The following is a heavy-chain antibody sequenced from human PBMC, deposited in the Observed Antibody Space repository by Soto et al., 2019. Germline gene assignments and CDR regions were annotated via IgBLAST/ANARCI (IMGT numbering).Heavy chain of an antibody. D-gene: IGHD2-15*01. CDR1: GYTFTSYG. CDR3: ARDGDNCSGGSCYPGGFDP. V-gene: IGHV1-18*01. CDR2: ISAYNGNT. J-gene: IGHJ5*02. Sequence: QVQLVQSGAEVKKPGASVKVSCKASGYTFTSYGISWVRQATGQGLEWMGWISAYNGNTNYAQKLQCRGTMTTDTPTSTAYMELRSLRSDDTAVYYCARDGDNCSGGSCYPGGFDPWGQGTLVTVSS.